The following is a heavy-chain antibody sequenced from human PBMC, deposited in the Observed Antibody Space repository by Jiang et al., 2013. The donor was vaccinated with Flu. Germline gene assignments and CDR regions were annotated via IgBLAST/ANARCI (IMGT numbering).Heavy chain of an antibody. CDR2: INHSGST. D-gene: IGHD5-18*01. V-gene: IGHV4-34*01. Sequence: LLKPSETLSLTCAVYGGSFSGYYWSWIRQPPGKGLEWIGEINHSGSTNYNPSLKSRVTISVDTSKNQFSLKLSSVTAADTAVYYCARGRYGYGDYWGQGTLVTVSS. CDR1: GGSFSGYY. J-gene: IGHJ4*02. CDR3: ARGRYGYGDY.